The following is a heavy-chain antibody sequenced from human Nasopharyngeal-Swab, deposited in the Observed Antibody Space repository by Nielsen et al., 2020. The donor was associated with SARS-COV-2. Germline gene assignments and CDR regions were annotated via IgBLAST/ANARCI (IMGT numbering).Heavy chain of an antibody. CDR3: ASKAYSSGWTVDYYGMDV. V-gene: IGHV3-23*01. J-gene: IGHJ6*02. CDR2: ISGSGGST. CDR1: GFTFSSYA. D-gene: IGHD6-19*01. Sequence: LKISCAASGFTFSSYAMSWVRQAPGKGLEWVSAISGSGGSTYYADSVKGRFTISRDNSKNTLYLQMNSLRDEDTAVYYCASKAYSSGWTVDYYGMDVWGQGTTVTVSS.